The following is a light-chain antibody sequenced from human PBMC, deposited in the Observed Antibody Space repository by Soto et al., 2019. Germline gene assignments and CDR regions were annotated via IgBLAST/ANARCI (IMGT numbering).Light chain of an antibody. CDR1: QSVTDY. CDR2: GAS. CDR3: QQYTNWPKT. J-gene: IGKJ1*01. Sequence: EIVLTHSPGTLSLSPLESATLCFRASQSVTDYLDWYQQKPGQAPRLLIYGASSRATGIPDRFSGSGSGPEFTLTISSLQSEDFAVYYCQQYTNWPKTFGQGTKVDIK. V-gene: IGKV3D-15*01.